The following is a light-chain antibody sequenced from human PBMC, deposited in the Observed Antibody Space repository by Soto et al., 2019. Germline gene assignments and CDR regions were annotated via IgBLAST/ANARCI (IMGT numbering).Light chain of an antibody. CDR2: EAS. Sequence: QSVLTQPASVSGTPGQSITISCTGTSSDVENYNLVSWYQQHPGKAPKLMIYEASKRPSGVSNRFSGSKFGNTASLTISGLQAEDEAEYYCCSYAGSSTFVVFGGGTKLTVL. J-gene: IGLJ2*01. CDR3: CSYAGSSTFVV. CDR1: SSDVENYNL. V-gene: IGLV2-23*02.